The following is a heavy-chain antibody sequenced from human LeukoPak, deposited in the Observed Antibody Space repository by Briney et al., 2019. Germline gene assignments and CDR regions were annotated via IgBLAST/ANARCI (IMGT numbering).Heavy chain of an antibody. J-gene: IGHJ4*02. CDR2: IKPDGGEK. CDR1: GFTFNTYT. V-gene: IGHV3-7*03. Sequence: GGSLRLSCAASGFTFNTYTMNWVRQAPEKGPEWLANIKPDGGEKYYLDSVKGRFTISRDNVKNSLYLQMDSLRAEDTAVYYCVRDAERGGDFDYWGQGTLVTVSS. D-gene: IGHD2-21*01. CDR3: VRDAERGGDFDY.